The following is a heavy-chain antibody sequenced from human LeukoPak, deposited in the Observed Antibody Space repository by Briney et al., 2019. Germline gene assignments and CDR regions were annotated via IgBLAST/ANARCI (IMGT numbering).Heavy chain of an antibody. D-gene: IGHD3-16*01. CDR3: AKDGPGAWGYFDC. CDR1: RFTFRNYA. V-gene: IGHV3-23*01. CDR2: ISSSGSST. Sequence: GGSLRLSCAASRFTFRNYAMNWVRQAPGKGLEWVSTISSSGSSTYYPDSVKGRFTISRDNSKNTLYLQMNSLRAEDTAVYYCAKDGPGAWGYFDCWGQGTLVTVSS. J-gene: IGHJ4*02.